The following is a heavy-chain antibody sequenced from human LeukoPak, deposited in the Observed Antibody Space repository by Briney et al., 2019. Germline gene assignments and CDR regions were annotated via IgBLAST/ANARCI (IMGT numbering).Heavy chain of an antibody. Sequence: ASVKVSCKASGYTFSGNYMHWVRQAPGQGLEWMGWISAYNGKTNYAQKLQGRVTMTTDTSTSTAYMELRSLSSDDTAVYYCARDFHGDYTSDLWGRGTLVTVSS. CDR1: GYTFSGNY. J-gene: IGHJ2*01. CDR3: ARDFHGDYTSDL. CDR2: ISAYNGKT. V-gene: IGHV1-18*04. D-gene: IGHD4-17*01.